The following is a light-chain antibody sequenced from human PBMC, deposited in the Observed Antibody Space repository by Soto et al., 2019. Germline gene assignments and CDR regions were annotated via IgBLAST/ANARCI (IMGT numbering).Light chain of an antibody. J-gene: IGLJ1*01. CDR3: SSYAGSSNV. CDR1: SSDVGGYNY. V-gene: IGLV2-8*01. CDR2: EVN. Sequence: QSALTQPPSASGSLGQSVAISCTGTSSDVGGYNYVSWYQQHPGKAPKLMIYEVNKRPSGVPDRFSGSKSGNTASLTVSGLQAEDEADYYCSSYAGSSNVFGTGTKVTVL.